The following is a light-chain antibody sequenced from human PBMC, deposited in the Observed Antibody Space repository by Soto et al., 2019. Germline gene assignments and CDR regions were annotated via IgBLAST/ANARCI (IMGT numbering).Light chain of an antibody. CDR1: QSISSF. CDR2: AAS. CDR3: QQSFSTPPT. V-gene: IGKV1-39*01. Sequence: DIQMTQSPSSLSASVGDRVTITCRASQSISSFLTWYQQKAGKAPKLLTYAASSLQSGVPSRFSGSGSGTDFTLTISSLQPEDFASYYCQQSFSTPPTFGQGTKVDI. J-gene: IGKJ1*01.